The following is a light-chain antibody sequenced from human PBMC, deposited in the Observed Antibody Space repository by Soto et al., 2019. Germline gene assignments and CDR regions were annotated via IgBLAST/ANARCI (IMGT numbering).Light chain of an antibody. V-gene: IGKV4-1*01. CDR2: WAS. J-gene: IGKJ4*01. CDR3: QQYYSVPLT. Sequence: DIVMTQSPDSLAVSLGERATINCKSSQSVLYSSNNKNYLAWYQQKPGQPPKLLIDWASTRESGVPDRFSGSGSGTDFTLTISSLQAEEVAVYYCQQYYSVPLTFGGGTKVEIK. CDR1: QSVLYSSNNKNY.